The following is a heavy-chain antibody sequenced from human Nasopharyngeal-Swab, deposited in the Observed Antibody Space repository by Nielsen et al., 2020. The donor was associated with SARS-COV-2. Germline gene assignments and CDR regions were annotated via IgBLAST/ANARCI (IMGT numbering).Heavy chain of an antibody. CDR2: IYSGGST. Sequence: GEFLKISCAASGFTVSSNYMSWVRQAPGKGLEWVSVIYSGGSTYYADSVKGRFTISRDNSKNTLYLQMNSLRAEDTAVYYCARDVGGSYSTWGQGTLVTVSS. J-gene: IGHJ4*02. CDR1: GFTVSSNY. D-gene: IGHD1-26*01. V-gene: IGHV3-53*01. CDR3: ARDVGGSYST.